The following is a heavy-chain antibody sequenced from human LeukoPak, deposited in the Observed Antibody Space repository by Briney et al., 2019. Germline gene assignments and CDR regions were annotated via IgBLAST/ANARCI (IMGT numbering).Heavy chain of an antibody. V-gene: IGHV1-69*05. J-gene: IGHJ4*02. D-gene: IGHD3-22*01. CDR3: VRDDSSGPQVD. CDR2: IIPIFGTA. CDR1: GGTFSSYA. Sequence: SVKVSCKASGGTFSSYAISWVRQAPGQGLEWMGRIIPIFGTANYAQKFQGRVTITTDESTSTAYMELSSLRSEDTAVYYCVRDDSSGPQVDWGQGTLVTVSS.